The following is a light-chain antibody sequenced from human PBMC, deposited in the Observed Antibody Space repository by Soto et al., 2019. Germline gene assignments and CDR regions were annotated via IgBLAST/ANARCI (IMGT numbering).Light chain of an antibody. J-gene: IGKJ3*01. CDR3: HQYNNWPLT. CDR2: GAS. CDR1: QSVTSN. V-gene: IGKV3-15*01. Sequence: EIVMTQSPATLSVSPGERATLSCRASQSVTSNLAWYQQKPGQAPRLLIYGASTRATGIPARFSGSGSGTECTLTISTLQSEDFAVYYCHQYNNWPLTFGPGTKVDIK.